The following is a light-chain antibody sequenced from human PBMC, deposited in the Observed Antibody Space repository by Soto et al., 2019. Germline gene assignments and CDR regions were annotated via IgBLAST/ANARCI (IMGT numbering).Light chain of an antibody. CDR2: GAS. CDR3: QQYGSTSWT. J-gene: IGKJ1*01. Sequence: EIVLTQSPGTLSLSPGERATLSCRASQSVSTNFFAWYQQKPGQAPRLLIYGASSRATGIPDRFSGSGSGTDFPLTISRLEPEDFAVYYCQQYGSTSWTFGQGTKVEIK. CDR1: QSVSTNF. V-gene: IGKV3-20*01.